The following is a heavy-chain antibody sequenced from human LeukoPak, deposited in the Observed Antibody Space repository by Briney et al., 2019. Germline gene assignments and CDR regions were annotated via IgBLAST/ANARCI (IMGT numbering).Heavy chain of an antibody. CDR2: ISGGGGST. CDR1: GFTFSSYA. D-gene: IGHD3-3*01. V-gene: IGHV3-23*01. CDR3: ARVRYDFWSGYYTFDY. J-gene: IGHJ4*02. Sequence: GGSLRLSCAASGFTFSSYAMSWVRQAPGKGLEWVSAISGGGGSTYYADSVKGRFTISRDNAKNTLYLQMNNLRAEDTAMYYCARVRYDFWSGYYTFDYWGQGTLVTVSS.